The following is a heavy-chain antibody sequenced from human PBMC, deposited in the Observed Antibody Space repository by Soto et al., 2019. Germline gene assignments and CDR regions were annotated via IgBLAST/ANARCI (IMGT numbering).Heavy chain of an antibody. D-gene: IGHD6-13*01. CDR2: LTQTGST. V-gene: IGHV4-34*01. CDR1: GGSFGDCF. Sequence: KTSETLSLTCDVFGGSFGDCFWTWIRQSPGKGLEWIGELTQTGSTNYNPSFKGRVTISRDPSKNQFSLKLTSVTTADTAVYYCARGIPAAWEVLAYWGEGTLV. J-gene: IGHJ4*01. CDR3: ARGIPAAWEVLAY.